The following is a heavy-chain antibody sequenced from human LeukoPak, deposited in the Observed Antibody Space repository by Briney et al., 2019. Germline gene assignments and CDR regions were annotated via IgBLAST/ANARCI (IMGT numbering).Heavy chain of an antibody. CDR3: ARKVGYGGNSGYFDY. CDR1: GYTFTSYG. J-gene: IGHJ4*02. D-gene: IGHD4-23*01. V-gene: IGHV1-18*01. Sequence: ASVKVSCKASGYTFTSYGISWVRQAPGQRREWMGWISAYNGNTNYAQKLQGRVTMTTDTSTSTAYMELRSLRSDDTAVYYCARKVGYGGNSGYFDYWGRGTLVTVSS. CDR2: ISAYNGNT.